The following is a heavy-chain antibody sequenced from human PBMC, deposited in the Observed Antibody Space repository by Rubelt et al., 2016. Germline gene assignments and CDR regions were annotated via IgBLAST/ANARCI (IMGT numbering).Heavy chain of an antibody. CDR3: ARSVNYYYYYMDV. CDR1: GGSFSGYY. J-gene: IGHJ6*03. Sequence: QVQLQQWGAGLLKPSETLSLTCAVYGGSFSGYYWSWIRQPPGKGLEWIGEINHSGSTNYNPSPKSRVTISLDTSKNQFSLKLSSVTAADTAVYYCARSVNYYYYYMDVWGKGTTVTVSS. CDR2: INHSGST. V-gene: IGHV4-34*01.